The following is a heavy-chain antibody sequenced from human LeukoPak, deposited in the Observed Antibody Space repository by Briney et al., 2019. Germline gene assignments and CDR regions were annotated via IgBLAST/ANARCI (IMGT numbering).Heavy chain of an antibody. J-gene: IGHJ4*02. V-gene: IGHV3-21*01. CDR3: AGDKSRTMVRGVIRTYYFDY. D-gene: IGHD3-10*01. Sequence: GGSLRLSCAASGFTFSSYSMNWVRQAPGKGLEWVSSISSSSSYIYYADSVKGRFTISRDNAKNSLYLQMNSLRAEDTAVYYCAGDKSRTMVRGVIRTYYFDYWGQGTLVTASS. CDR2: ISSSSSYI. CDR1: GFTFSSYS.